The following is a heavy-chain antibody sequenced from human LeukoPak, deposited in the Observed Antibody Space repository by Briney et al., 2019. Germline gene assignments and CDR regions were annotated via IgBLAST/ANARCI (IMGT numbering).Heavy chain of an antibody. V-gene: IGHV1-18*01. CDR3: ASDIGLGGELTFDY. CDR1: GYTFTSYG. D-gene: IGHD1-26*01. J-gene: IGHJ4*02. CDR2: ISAYNGNT. Sequence: ASVKVSCKASGYTFTSYGISWVRQASGQGLEWMGWISAYNGNTNYAQKLQGRVTMTTDTSTSTAYMELRSLRSDDTAVYYCASDIGLGGELTFDYWGQGTLVTVSS.